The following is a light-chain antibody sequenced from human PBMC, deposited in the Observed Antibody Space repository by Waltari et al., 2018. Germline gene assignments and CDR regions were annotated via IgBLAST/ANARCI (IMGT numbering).Light chain of an antibody. V-gene: IGLV1-40*01. J-gene: IGLJ2*01. CDR2: GDN. CDR3: QSYDRSLSGSV. Sequence: QSVLTQPPSVSGAPGLRVPISCTGTSPNIGAGSEPPWYQHLPGTGPKPINCGDNNRPSGVPDRFSGSKSGTSASLAITGLQAEDEADYYCQSYDRSLSGSVFGGGTKLTVL. CDR1: SPNIGAGSE.